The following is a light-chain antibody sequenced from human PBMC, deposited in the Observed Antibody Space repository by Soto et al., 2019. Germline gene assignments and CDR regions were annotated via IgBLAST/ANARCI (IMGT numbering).Light chain of an antibody. CDR2: RNN. Sequence: QTVVTQPPSASGTPGQRVTISCSGSSSNIGSNYVYWYQQLPGTAPKLLIYRNNQRPSGVPDRFSGSKSGTSASLAISGLLSEDEADYYCAAWDDSLSVLFGGGTKLTVL. J-gene: IGLJ2*01. CDR1: SSNIGSNY. V-gene: IGLV1-47*01. CDR3: AAWDDSLSVL.